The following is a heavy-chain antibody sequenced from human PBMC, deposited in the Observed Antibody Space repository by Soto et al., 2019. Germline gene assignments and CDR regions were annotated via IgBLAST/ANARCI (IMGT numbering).Heavy chain of an antibody. Sequence: GGSLRLSCAASGFTFSSYAMHWVRQAPGKGLEWVAVISYDGSNKYYADSVKGRFTISRDNSKNTLYLQMNSLRAEDTAVYYCARGAAFAYYDFWNGYHTSTPYGMDVWGQGTTVTVSS. J-gene: IGHJ6*02. CDR3: ARGAAFAYYDFWNGYHTSTPYGMDV. CDR2: ISYDGSNK. V-gene: IGHV3-30-3*01. CDR1: GFTFSSYA. D-gene: IGHD3-3*01.